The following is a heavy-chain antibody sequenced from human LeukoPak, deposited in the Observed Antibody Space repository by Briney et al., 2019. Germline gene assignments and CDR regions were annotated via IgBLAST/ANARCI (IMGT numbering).Heavy chain of an antibody. CDR1: GFTFSTFA. Sequence: GGFLRLSCAASGFTFSTFAMIWVRQPPGKGLEWVSSIFPSGGEIHYADSVRGRFTISRDNSQNTLYLQMNSLRPDDTAMYYCVRDPGDLPYFDYWGQGTLVTVSS. J-gene: IGHJ4*02. D-gene: IGHD4-17*01. V-gene: IGHV3-23*01. CDR3: VRDPGDLPYFDY. CDR2: IFPSGGEI.